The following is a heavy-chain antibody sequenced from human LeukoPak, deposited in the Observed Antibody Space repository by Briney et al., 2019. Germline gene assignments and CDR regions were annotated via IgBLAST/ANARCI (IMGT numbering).Heavy chain of an antibody. Sequence: SETLSLTCTVSGGPLDRHYWSWVRQPPGNGLEWIGYVFYPGSTNYNPSLKSRVTMSRDTSRDQFTRRLSSVTAADTAIYYCASRPAGSTWGGVIDYWSQGTLVTVSS. D-gene: IGHD6-13*01. V-gene: IGHV4-59*11. J-gene: IGHJ4*01. CDR3: ASRPAGSTWGGVIDY. CDR1: GGPLDRHY. CDR2: VFYPGST.